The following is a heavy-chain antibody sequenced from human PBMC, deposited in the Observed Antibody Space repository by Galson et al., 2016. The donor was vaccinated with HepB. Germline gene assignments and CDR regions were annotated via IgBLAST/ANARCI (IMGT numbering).Heavy chain of an antibody. Sequence: SLRLSCAASGFTFNNYAMSWVRQAPGKGLVWVSSISSSGYNTYYTHSVQGRFTTSRDNSKNTLYLQMNSLSVEDTAVYCCAKLGIAVAATPRFDFWGQGTLVTVSS. CDR1: GFTFNNYA. J-gene: IGHJ4*02. CDR2: ISSSGYNT. CDR3: AKLGIAVAATPRFDF. D-gene: IGHD6-19*01. V-gene: IGHV3-23*01.